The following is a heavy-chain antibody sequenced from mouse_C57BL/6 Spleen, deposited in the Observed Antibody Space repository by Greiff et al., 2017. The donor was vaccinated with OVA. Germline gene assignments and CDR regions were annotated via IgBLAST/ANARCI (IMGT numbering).Heavy chain of an antibody. V-gene: IGHV6-3*01. Sequence: DVKLVESGGGLVQPGGSMKLSCVASGFTFSNYWMNWVRQSPEKGLEWVAQIRLKSDNYATHYAESVKGRFTISRDDSKSSVYLQMNNLRAEDTGIYYCTGGTGGAYWGQGTLVTVSA. CDR3: TGGTGGAY. CDR2: IRLKSDNYAT. CDR1: GFTFSNYW. D-gene: IGHD4-1*01. J-gene: IGHJ3*01.